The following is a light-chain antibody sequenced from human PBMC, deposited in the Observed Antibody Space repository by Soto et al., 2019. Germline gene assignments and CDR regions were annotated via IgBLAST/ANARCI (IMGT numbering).Light chain of an antibody. V-gene: IGKV3-20*01. CDR2: GAS. CDR1: QSVSSSY. J-gene: IGKJ1*01. CDR3: QQYGSSPTWT. Sequence: ESVLTQSPATLSLSGGDRPPLPGQAGQSVSSSYLAWYQQKPGQAPTLLIYGASTRASGIPDRFSGSGSGTDFTLTISRLEPEDSAVYYCQQYGSSPTWTFGQGAKVEIK.